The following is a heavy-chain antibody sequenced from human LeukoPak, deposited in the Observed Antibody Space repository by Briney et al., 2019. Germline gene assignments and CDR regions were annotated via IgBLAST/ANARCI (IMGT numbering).Heavy chain of an antibody. CDR3: ARDLEDSSPFGAFDM. CDR1: GFIFSFYG. D-gene: IGHD3-22*01. J-gene: IGHJ3*02. V-gene: IGHV3-33*08. CDR2: IWFDGIRK. Sequence: PGGSLRLSCAASGFIFSFYGMHWVRQVPGKGLEWVAAIWFDGIRKYYADSVKGRLTISRDNSKNTLYLQMNSLRAEDTAVYYCARDLEDSSPFGAFDMWGQGTMVTVSS.